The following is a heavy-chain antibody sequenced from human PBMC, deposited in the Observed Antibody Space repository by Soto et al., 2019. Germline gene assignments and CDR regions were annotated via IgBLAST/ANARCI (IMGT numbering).Heavy chain of an antibody. D-gene: IGHD1-1*01. CDR3: ARGGGTTHAPLP. J-gene: IGHJ5*02. V-gene: IGHV1-2*02. Sequence: ASVKVSCKASGYTFTGYFIHWVRQAPGQGLEWMGWINPNSGATKYAQKFQGRVTMTRDTSINTAHMELSSLRSDDTAVYYCARGGGTTHAPLPWGQGTLVTVSS. CDR1: GYTFTGYF. CDR2: INPNSGAT.